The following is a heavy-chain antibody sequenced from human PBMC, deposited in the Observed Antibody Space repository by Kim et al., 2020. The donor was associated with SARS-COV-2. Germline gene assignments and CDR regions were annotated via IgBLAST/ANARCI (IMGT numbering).Heavy chain of an antibody. D-gene: IGHD3-10*01. Sequence: GGSLRLSCAASGFTFSSYWMSWVRQAPGKGLEWVANIKQDGSEKYYVDSVKGRFTISRDNAKNSLYLQMNSLRAEDTAVYYCARSMVRGVTNYGMDVWGQGTTVTVSS. CDR2: IKQDGSEK. J-gene: IGHJ6*02. CDR1: GFTFSSYW. V-gene: IGHV3-7*03. CDR3: ARSMVRGVTNYGMDV.